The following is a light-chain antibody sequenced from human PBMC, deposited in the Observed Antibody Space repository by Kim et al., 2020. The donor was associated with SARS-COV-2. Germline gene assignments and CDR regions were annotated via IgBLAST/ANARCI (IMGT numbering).Light chain of an antibody. CDR2: GKN. CDR3: NSRDSNDNVV. J-gene: IGLJ2*01. CDR1: SLRSYY. Sequence: SSELTQDPAVSGALGQTVSITCQGDSLRSYYATWYQQKPGQAPILVIYGKNNRPSGIPDRFSGSSSGNTASLTITGTQAGDEADYYCNSRDSNDNVVFGGGTQLTVL. V-gene: IGLV3-19*01.